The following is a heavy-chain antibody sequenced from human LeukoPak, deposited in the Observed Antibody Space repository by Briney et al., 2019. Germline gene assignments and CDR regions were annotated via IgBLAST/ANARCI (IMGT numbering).Heavy chain of an antibody. CDR2: IYYSGST. CDR3: ARAGSSGYPYYYYMDV. CDR1: GGSISSYY. Sequence: SETLSLTCTVSGGSISSYYWSWIRQPPGKGLEWIGYIYYSGSTNYNPSLKRRVTISVDTSKNQFSLKLSSVTAADTAVYYCARAGSSGYPYYYYMDVWGKGTTVTVSS. J-gene: IGHJ6*03. V-gene: IGHV4-59*01. D-gene: IGHD3-22*01.